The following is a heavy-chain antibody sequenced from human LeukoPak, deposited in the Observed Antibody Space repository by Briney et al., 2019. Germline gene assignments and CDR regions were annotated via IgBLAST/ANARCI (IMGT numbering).Heavy chain of an antibody. CDR3: AKSIAVAYIDY. CDR2: ISGSGGST. Sequence: GGSLRLSCAASGFTFSSYAMSWVRQAPGKGLEWVSAISGSGGSTYYADSVKGRFTISSDNSKNTLFLQMDSLRAEDTAIYYCAKSIAVAYIDYWGQGTLVTVSS. V-gene: IGHV3-23*01. CDR1: GFTFSSYA. J-gene: IGHJ4*02. D-gene: IGHD6-19*01.